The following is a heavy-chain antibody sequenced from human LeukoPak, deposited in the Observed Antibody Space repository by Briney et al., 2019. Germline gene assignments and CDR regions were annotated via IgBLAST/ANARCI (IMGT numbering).Heavy chain of an antibody. V-gene: IGHV3-30-3*01. J-gene: IGHJ4*02. D-gene: IGHD6-6*01. Sequence: GGSLRLSCAASGFTFSSYAMHWVRQAPGKGLEWVAVISYDGSNKYYADSVKGRFTISRDNSKNTLYLQMNSLRAEDTALYYCAKDMGSSPYYFDYWGQGTLVTVSS. CDR3: AKDMGSSPYYFDY. CDR1: GFTFSSYA. CDR2: ISYDGSNK.